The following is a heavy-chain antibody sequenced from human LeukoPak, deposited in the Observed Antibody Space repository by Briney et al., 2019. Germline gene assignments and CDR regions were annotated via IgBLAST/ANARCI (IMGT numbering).Heavy chain of an antibody. CDR2: INHSGST. D-gene: IGHD3-16*02. J-gene: IGHJ3*02. Sequence: SETLSLTRAVYGGSLSGYYWSWIRHPPGEGLEWIGEINHSGSTNYNPSLKSRVTISVDTSKNPFSLKLSSVTAADTAVYYCARGHFYDYIWGSYRPDAFDIWGQGTMVTVSS. CDR3: ARGHFYDYIWGSYRPDAFDI. CDR1: GGSLSGYY. V-gene: IGHV4-34*01.